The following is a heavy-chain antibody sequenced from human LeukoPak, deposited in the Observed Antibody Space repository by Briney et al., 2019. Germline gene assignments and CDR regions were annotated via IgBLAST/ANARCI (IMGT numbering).Heavy chain of an antibody. CDR2: INHSGST. J-gene: IGHJ5*02. D-gene: IGHD1-26*01. V-gene: IGHV4-34*01. CDR1: GGSFSGYY. Sequence: SETLSLTCGVSGGSFSGYYWSWVRQPPGKGLEWIGEINHSGSTNYNPSLKSRVNISVDTSKNQFSLKLSSVTAADTAVYYCARLVRRFDPWGQGTLVTVSS. CDR3: ARLVRRFDP.